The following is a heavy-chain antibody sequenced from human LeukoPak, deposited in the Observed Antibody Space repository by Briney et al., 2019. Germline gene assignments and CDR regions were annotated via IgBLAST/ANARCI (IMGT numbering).Heavy chain of an antibody. CDR3: ARGRYYDSSGLRWGLLFDY. V-gene: IGHV4-59*01. CDR1: GGSISSYY. D-gene: IGHD3-22*01. Sequence: PSETLSLTCTVSGGSISSYYWSWIRQPPGKGLEWIGYIYYSGSTNYNPSLKSRVTISVDTSKNQFSLKLSSVTAADTAVYYCARGRYYDSSGLRWGLLFDYWGQGTLVTVSS. J-gene: IGHJ4*02. CDR2: IYYSGST.